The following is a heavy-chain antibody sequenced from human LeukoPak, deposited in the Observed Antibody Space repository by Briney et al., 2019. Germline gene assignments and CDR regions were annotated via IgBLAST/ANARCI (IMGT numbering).Heavy chain of an antibody. J-gene: IGHJ4*02. D-gene: IGHD2-15*01. Sequence: GGSLRLSCAASGFTVSSNYMSWVRQALGKGLGWVSLIYSGGSTFYADSVKGRFTISRDNAMNSLYLQMNSLGAEDTAVYYCARASGLKSCDYWGQGTLVTVSS. V-gene: IGHV3-53*01. CDR3: ARASGLKSCDY. CDR2: IYSGGST. CDR1: GFTVSSNY.